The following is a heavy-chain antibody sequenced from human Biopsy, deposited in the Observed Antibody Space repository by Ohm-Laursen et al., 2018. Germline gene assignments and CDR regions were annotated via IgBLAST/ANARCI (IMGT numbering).Heavy chain of an antibody. CDR2: ISPYNGDT. CDR3: ARDRWPHVTLLGLVVFDF. J-gene: IGHJ4*02. Sequence: ASVKVSCNASGYTFTNYGISWVRQAPGQGLEWMGWISPYNGDTDHAQKLQGRVTMTTDTSTSTAYMDLRSLRSDDTAVYYCARDRWPHVTLLGLVVFDFWGQGTLVIVSS. CDR1: GYTFTNYG. D-gene: IGHD3-3*01. V-gene: IGHV1-18*01.